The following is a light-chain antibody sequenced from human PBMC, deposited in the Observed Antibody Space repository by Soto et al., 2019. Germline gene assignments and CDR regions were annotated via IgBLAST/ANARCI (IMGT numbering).Light chain of an antibody. CDR3: QQYHKWPLT. CDR2: GAS. J-gene: IGKJ4*01. Sequence: EIVMTQFPATLSVSPGERATLPCRASQSVSTNLAWYQQKPGQAPRLLMYGASTRATGMPASFSGSGSGTEFILTISSLQSEDFAVYYCQQYHKWPLTFGGGTKVDIK. CDR1: QSVSTN. V-gene: IGKV3-15*01.